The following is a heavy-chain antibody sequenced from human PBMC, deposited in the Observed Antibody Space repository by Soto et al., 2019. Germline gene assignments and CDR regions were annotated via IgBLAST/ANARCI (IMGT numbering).Heavy chain of an antibody. D-gene: IGHD2-8*02. CDR3: AKATATGGGAFDI. V-gene: IGHV3-23*01. CDR1: GFTCSSYD. Sequence: EVQVLESGGGLVQPGGSLRLSCAASGFTCSSYDMGWVRQAPGKGLEWVSTILVGGSTHYPDSVKGRFTISRDNSKNTVFLQMNSLTAGDTAVYYCAKATATGGGAFDICGQGTVVTVSS. J-gene: IGHJ3*02. CDR2: ILVGGST.